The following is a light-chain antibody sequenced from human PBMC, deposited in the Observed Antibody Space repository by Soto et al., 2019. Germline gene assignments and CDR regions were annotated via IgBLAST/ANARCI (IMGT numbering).Light chain of an antibody. J-gene: IGKJ1*01. V-gene: IGKV3-20*01. CDR2: GTS. CDR3: QQYGSSSWK. Sequence: EIVLTQSPGTLSLSPGERATLSCRASQSVSSSYLAWYQQKPGQAPRLLIYGTSSRATAIQDRFSGSGSGTDSTLKISRLETEDFEVYYCQQYGSSSWKCGQGPKVDIK. CDR1: QSVSSSY.